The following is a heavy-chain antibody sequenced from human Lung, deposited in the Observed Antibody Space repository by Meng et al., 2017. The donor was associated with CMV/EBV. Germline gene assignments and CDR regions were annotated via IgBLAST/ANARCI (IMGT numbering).Heavy chain of an antibody. CDR1: LTFADYY. D-gene: IGHD3-10*02. V-gene: IGHV3-11*01. J-gene: IGHJ4*02. CDR2: ISNTGRTI. Sequence: LTFADYYMSWVRRAPGKGLEWISFISNTGRTIYDSDSVKGRFTISRDNAKNSLYLQMDNLKIEDTALYYCARDPAELGYYVGSGYFDLWGPGTLVTVSS. CDR3: ARDPAELGYYVGSGYFDL.